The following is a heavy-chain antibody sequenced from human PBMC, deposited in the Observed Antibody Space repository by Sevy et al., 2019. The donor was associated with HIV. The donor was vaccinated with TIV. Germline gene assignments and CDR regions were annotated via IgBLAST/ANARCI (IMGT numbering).Heavy chain of an antibody. J-gene: IGHJ4*02. CDR3: ARDRGVGYYDFWSGQLDV. CDR1: GFTVSSNY. Sequence: GGSLRLSCAASGFTVSSNYMSWVRQAPGKGLEWVSVIYSGGSTYYADSVKGRFTISRDNSKNTRYLQMNSLRAEDTAVYYCARDRGVGYYDFWSGQLDVWGQGTLVTVSS. CDR2: IYSGGST. D-gene: IGHD3-3*01. V-gene: IGHV3-53*01.